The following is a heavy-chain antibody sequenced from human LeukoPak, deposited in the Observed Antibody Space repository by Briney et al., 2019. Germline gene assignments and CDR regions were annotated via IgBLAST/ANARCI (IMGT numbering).Heavy chain of an antibody. V-gene: IGHV4-31*03. CDR1: GGSISSGGYY. CDR2: IYYSGST. Sequence: SETLSLTCTVSGGSISSGGYYWSWIRQHPGKGLEWIGYIYYSGSTYYNPSLKSRVTISVYTSKNQFSLKLSSVTAADTAVYYCARDRLTMVRGHHREVDAFDIWGQGTMVTVSS. J-gene: IGHJ3*02. CDR3: ARDRLTMVRGHHREVDAFDI. D-gene: IGHD3-10*01.